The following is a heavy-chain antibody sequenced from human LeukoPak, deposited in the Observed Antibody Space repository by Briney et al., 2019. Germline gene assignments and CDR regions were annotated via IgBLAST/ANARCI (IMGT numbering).Heavy chain of an antibody. CDR3: ARDVGATPGYFDY. J-gene: IGHJ4*02. V-gene: IGHV4-59*01. CDR1: GGSISSYY. Sequence: SETLSLTCTVSGGSISSYYWSWIRQPPGKGLEWIGYIYYRGSTHYNPSLKSRVTISVDTSKNQFSPKLSSVTAADTAVYYCARDVGATPGYFDYWGQGTLVTVSS. D-gene: IGHD1-26*01. CDR2: IYYRGST.